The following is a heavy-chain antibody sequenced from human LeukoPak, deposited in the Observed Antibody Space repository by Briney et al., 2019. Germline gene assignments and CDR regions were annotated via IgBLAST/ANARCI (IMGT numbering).Heavy chain of an antibody. V-gene: IGHV4-38-2*02. CDR1: GYSISSGYY. J-gene: IGHJ4*02. CDR3: ARVPARRVVTTPSYFDS. CDR2: IYHSGST. Sequence: SETLSLTCTVSGYSISSGYYWGWIRQPPGKGLEWIGSIYHSGSTYYNPSLKSRVTISVDTSKNHFSLRLTSATAADTAVYYCARVPARRVVTTPSYFDSWGQGTLVTVSS. D-gene: IGHD2-21*02.